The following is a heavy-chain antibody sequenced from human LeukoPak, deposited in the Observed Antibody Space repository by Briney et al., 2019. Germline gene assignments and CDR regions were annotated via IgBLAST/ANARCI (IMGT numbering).Heavy chain of an antibody. J-gene: IGHJ4*02. CDR1: GVSISSSSYY. CDR3: ARDRYYYDSSGYYYIDY. V-gene: IGHV4-39*07. Sequence: SETLSLTCNVSGVSISSSSYYWGWIRQPPGKGLEWIGSIYHSGSTYYNPSLKSRVTISVDTSKNQFSLKLSSVTAADTAVYYCARDRYYYDSSGYYYIDYWGQGTLVTVSS. CDR2: IYHSGST. D-gene: IGHD3-22*01.